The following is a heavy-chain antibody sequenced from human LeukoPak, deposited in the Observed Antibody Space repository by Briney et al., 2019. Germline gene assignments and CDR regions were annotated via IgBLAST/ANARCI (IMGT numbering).Heavy chain of an antibody. D-gene: IGHD5-12*01. CDR3: ARVSMDIVATY. CDR1: GFTFSSYA. CDR2: ISYDGNYK. Sequence: GGSLRLSCAASGFTFSSYAMHWVCQAPGKGLEWVAVISYDGNYKYYADSVKGRFTISRDNSKNTLSLQMNSLRAEDTAVYYCARVSMDIVATYWGQGTLVTVSS. J-gene: IGHJ4*02. V-gene: IGHV3-30*04.